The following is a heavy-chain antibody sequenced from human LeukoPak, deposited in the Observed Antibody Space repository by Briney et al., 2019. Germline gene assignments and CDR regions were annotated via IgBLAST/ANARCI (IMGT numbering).Heavy chain of an antibody. CDR3: ARQCDYSKGTFDP. J-gene: IGHJ5*02. V-gene: IGHV4-4*09. D-gene: IGHD4-11*01. CDR2: IYTSGST. Sequence: SETLSLTCTVSGGSISSYYWSWIRQPPGKGLEWIGYIYTSGSTNYNPSLKSRVTISVDTSKNQFSLKLSSVTAADTAVYYCARQCDYSKGTFDPWGQGTLVTVSS. CDR1: GGSISSYY.